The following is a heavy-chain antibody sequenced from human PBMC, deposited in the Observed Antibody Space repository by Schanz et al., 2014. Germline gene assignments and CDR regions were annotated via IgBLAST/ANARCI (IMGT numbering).Heavy chain of an antibody. D-gene: IGHD2-8*02. Sequence: EVQLVESGGGLVQPGGSLRLSCAASGFTFSSYWMSWVRQAPGEGLEWVANIKQDGSEKYYVDSVKGRFTISRDNAKNSLYLQMNSLRPEDTAVYYCAKYGGELVFSFEYWGQGTLVTVSS. J-gene: IGHJ4*02. CDR2: IKQDGSEK. CDR1: GFTFSSYW. V-gene: IGHV3-7*01. CDR3: AKYGGELVFSFEY.